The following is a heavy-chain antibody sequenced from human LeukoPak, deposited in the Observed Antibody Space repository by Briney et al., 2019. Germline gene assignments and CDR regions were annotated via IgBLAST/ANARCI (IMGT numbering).Heavy chain of an antibody. CDR3: ARHGIPVTGNWFDP. D-gene: IGHD6-19*01. CDR2: IYHTGST. J-gene: IGHJ5*02. Sequence: SETLSLTCTVSGDSISNADDYYWGWIRQPPGRWLEWVASIYHTGSTYYNPSLKCRVTISVDTSKNQFYLKLTSVTVAHTAVFSCARHGIPVTGNWFDPWGQGTLVTVSS. V-gene: IGHV4-39*01. CDR1: GDSISNADDYY.